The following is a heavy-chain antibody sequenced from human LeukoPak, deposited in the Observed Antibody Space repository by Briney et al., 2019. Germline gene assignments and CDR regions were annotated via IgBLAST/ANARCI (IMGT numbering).Heavy chain of an antibody. CDR3: ASEWEPSDAFDI. J-gene: IGHJ3*02. V-gene: IGHV4-4*07. CDR2: IYTSGST. CDR1: GGSISSYY. Sequence: SETLPLTCTVSGGSISSYYWSWIRQPAGKGLEWIGRIYTSGSTNYNPSLKSRVTMSVDTSKNQFSLKLSSVTAADTAVYYCASEWEPSDAFDIWGQGTMVTVSS. D-gene: IGHD1-26*01.